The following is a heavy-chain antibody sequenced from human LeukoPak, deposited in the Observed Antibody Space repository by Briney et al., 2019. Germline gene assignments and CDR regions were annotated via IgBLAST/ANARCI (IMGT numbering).Heavy chain of an antibody. V-gene: IGHV3-9*03. CDR2: ISWSSGTI. Sequence: PGRSLRLSCAASGFTFDDYAMHWVRQAPGKGLEWVSGISWSSGTIDYADSVKGRFTISRDNAKNSLYLQMNSLRAEDMALYYCAKGFDSKSGYIADAFDVWGQGTMVTVSA. CDR1: GFTFDDYA. D-gene: IGHD6-13*01. J-gene: IGHJ3*01. CDR3: AKGFDSKSGYIADAFDV.